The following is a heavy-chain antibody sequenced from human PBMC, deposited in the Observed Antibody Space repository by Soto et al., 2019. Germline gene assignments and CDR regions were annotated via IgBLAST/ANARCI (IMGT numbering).Heavy chain of an antibody. Sequence: VASVKVSCKASGCTLSKHAITWVRRAPGQGLEWLGGIIPMFGIPNYPQKFQGRVTISADDSTNTSHMELNSLTSEDTAIYYCARGGTSGWLKGAYDVWGKGTMIAVSS. CDR3: ARGGTSGWLKGAYDV. J-gene: IGHJ3*01. CDR2: IIPMFGIP. V-gene: IGHV1-69*13. CDR1: GCTLSKHA. D-gene: IGHD6-19*01.